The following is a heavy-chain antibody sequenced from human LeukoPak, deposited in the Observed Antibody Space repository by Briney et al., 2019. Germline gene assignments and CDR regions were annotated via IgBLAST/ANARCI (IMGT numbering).Heavy chain of an antibody. CDR2: IKYDGSEQ. CDR3: AKVAVAGCFDY. Sequence: GGSLRLSCAASGFTFSSYWMSWMRQAPGKGLQWVANIKYDGSEQYYVDSVKGRFTISRDNAKNSLYLQMNSLRAEDTALYYCAKVAVAGCFDYWGQGTLVTVSS. V-gene: IGHV3-7*03. D-gene: IGHD6-19*01. CDR1: GFTFSSYW. J-gene: IGHJ4*02.